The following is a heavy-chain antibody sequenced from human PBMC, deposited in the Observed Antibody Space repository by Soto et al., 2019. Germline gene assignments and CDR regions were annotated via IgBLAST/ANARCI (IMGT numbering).Heavy chain of an antibody. CDR3: ARDQWLVRQYYYYGMDV. D-gene: IGHD6-19*01. CDR2: ISGSGGST. J-gene: IGHJ6*02. V-gene: IGHV3-23*01. CDR1: GFTFSCYA. Sequence: GGSLRLSCAASGFTFSCYAMSWVRQAPGKGLEWVSAISGSGGSTYYADSVKGRFTISRDNSKNTLYLQMNSLRAEDTAVYYCARDQWLVRQYYYYGMDVWGQGTTVTVSS.